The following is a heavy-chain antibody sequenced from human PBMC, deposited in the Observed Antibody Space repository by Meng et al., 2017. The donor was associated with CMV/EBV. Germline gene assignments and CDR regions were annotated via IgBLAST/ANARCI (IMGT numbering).Heavy chain of an antibody. CDR1: GNIFTKNG. V-gene: IGHV1-18*01. CDR2: ISADNQNT. Sequence: ASVKVSCKAPGNIFTKNGISWVRQAPGQRLEWMGWISADNQNTNLVQRFQGRVTMTIETSTNTAYVELRSLRSDDTAVYYCARGPGVVVPAATDYWGQGTLVTVSS. CDR3: ARGPGVVVPAATDY. D-gene: IGHD2-2*01. J-gene: IGHJ4*02.